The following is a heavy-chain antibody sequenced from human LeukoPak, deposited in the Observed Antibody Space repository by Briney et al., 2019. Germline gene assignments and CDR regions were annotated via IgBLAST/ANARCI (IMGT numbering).Heavy chain of an antibody. CDR1: GFTFGDHA. J-gene: IGHJ6*02. D-gene: IGHD3-10*01. CDR3: ARGLRYLWLYYGMDV. CDR2: IISKAYGGTT. V-gene: IGHV3-49*04. Sequence: QPGGSLRLSCTGSGFTFGDHAMSWVRQAPGKGLEWVGFIISKAYGGTTEYAASVKGRFSISRDDYESIAYLQMSSLKTEDTAVYYCARGLRYLWLYYGMDVWGQGTTVSVSS.